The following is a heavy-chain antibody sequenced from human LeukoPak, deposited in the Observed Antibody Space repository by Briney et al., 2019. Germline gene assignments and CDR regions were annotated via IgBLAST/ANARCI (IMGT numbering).Heavy chain of an antibody. D-gene: IGHD2-15*01. CDR3: VSSYCSGGSCYSASGY. V-gene: IGHV3-74*01. CDR1: GFTFSSYW. Sequence: GGSLRLSCAASGFTFSSYWMHWVRQAPGKGLVWVSRINNDGSSTSYADSVKGRLTISRDNAKNTLYLQMNSLRAEDTAVYYCVSSYCSGGSCYSASGYWGQGTLVTVSS. CDR2: INNDGSST. J-gene: IGHJ4*02.